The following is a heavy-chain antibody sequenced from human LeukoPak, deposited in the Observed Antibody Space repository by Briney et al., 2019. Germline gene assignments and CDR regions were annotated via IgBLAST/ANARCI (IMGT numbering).Heavy chain of an antibody. Sequence: SQTLSLTCAISGDSVSSNIDAWNWIRQSPSRGLECLGRTYYRSKWYYDYAVAVKSRISINPDTSKNQFSLQLSSVTPEDTAVYYCARDPVGGSTIFDYWGQGTLVTVSS. D-gene: IGHD1-26*01. V-gene: IGHV6-1*01. CDR1: GDSVSSNIDA. J-gene: IGHJ4*02. CDR2: TYYRSKWYY. CDR3: ARDPVGGSTIFDY.